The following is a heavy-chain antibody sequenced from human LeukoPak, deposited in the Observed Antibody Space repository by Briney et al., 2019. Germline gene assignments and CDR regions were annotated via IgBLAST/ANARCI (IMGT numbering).Heavy chain of an antibody. CDR3: TRDHRHYYDSSGYYYAIYY. Sequence: GGSLRLSCTASGFTFGDYAMSWVRQAPGKGLEWVGFIRSKAYGGTTEYAASVKGRFTISRDDSKSIAYLQMNSLKTEDTAVYYCTRDHRHYYDSSGYYYAIYYWGQGTLVTVSS. CDR2: IRSKAYGGTT. D-gene: IGHD3-22*01. CDR1: GFTFGDYA. V-gene: IGHV3-49*04. J-gene: IGHJ4*02.